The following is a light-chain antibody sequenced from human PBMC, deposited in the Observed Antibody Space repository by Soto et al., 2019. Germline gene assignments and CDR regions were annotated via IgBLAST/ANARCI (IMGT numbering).Light chain of an antibody. CDR1: QRIGSC. Sequence: DIQMPHSLPTLFAPVEARATSPCRASQRIGSCLAWYQQKPGPALKLLIYEASTLQSGVLSRFSGSGSGTEFTLTIRSLQPDDSATYYCQQYRDNWTFGQGTKVEIK. V-gene: IGKV1-5*03. CDR3: QQYRDNWT. J-gene: IGKJ1*01. CDR2: EAS.